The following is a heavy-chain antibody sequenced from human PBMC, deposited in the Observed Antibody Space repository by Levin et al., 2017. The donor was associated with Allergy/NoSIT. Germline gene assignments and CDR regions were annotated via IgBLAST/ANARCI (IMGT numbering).Heavy chain of an antibody. CDR3: ARDNYDKPGGLDV. CDR1: GFVVTRNH. V-gene: IGHV3-53*01. J-gene: IGHJ4*02. CDR2: TYSGGAT. D-gene: IGHD3-9*01. Sequence: GGSLRLSCAASGFVVTRNHMSWVRQAPGKGLEWLSVTYSGGATYYRDSVKGRFTISRDNFKNTLYLQMNSLRAEDTAIYYCARDNYDKPGGLDVWGQGTLVSV.